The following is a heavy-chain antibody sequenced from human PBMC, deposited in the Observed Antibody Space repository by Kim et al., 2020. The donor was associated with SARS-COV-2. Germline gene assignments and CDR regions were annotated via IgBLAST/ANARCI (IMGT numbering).Heavy chain of an antibody. Sequence: GGSLRLSCAASGFTFSSTAMSWFGQAPGKGLEGFSTFVRSGDNKYYADSVKGRFTISRDNSKNPLSLQMNSLRAEDTAIYYCAKAPALCRAGSYYFEY. V-gene: IGHV3-23*01. CDR2: FVRSGDNK. D-gene: IGHD6-25*01. CDR1: GFTFSSTA. CDR3: AKAPALCRAGSYYFEY. J-gene: IGHJ4*01.